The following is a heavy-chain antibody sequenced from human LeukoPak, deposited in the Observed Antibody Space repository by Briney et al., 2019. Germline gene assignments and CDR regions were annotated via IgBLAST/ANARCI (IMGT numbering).Heavy chain of an antibody. J-gene: IGHJ4*02. CDR2: VYYSGST. V-gene: IGHV4-39*01. CDR1: GGSISSGSYY. CDR3: ARQGLWELPTFDS. Sequence: SETLSLTCTVSGGSISSGSYYWGYIRQPPQKGLEWIGSVYYSGSTYYNPSLKSRVTISVDTSKNQFSLKLSSVTAADTAVYYCARQGLWELPTFDSWDQGTLVSVSS. D-gene: IGHD1-26*01.